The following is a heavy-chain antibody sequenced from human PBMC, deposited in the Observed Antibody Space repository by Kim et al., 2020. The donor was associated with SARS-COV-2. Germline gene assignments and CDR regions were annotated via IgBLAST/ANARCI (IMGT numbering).Heavy chain of an antibody. CDR3: ARMGYGDYGPNWFDP. D-gene: IGHD4-17*01. J-gene: IGHJ5*02. Sequence: PSFHGQVTISADKSISTAYLQWSSLKASDTAMYYCARMGYGDYGPNWFDPWGQGTLVTVSS. V-gene: IGHV5-51*01.